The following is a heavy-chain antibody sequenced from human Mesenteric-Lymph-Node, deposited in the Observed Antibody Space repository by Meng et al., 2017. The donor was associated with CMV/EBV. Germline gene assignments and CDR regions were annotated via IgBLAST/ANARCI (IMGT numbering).Heavy chain of an antibody. CDR3: ARDFDY. CDR1: GFTFNIYC. Sequence: GESLKISCAASGFTFNIYCMTWVRQGPGKGLEWVANIKQDGSEKYYVDSVKGRFTISRDNAKNSLYLQMNSLRAEDTAVYYCARDFDYWGQGTLVTVSS. J-gene: IGHJ4*02. V-gene: IGHV3-7*01. CDR2: IKQDGSEK.